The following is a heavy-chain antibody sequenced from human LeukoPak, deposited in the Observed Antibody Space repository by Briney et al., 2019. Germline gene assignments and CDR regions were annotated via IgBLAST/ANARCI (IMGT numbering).Heavy chain of an antibody. J-gene: IGHJ4*02. CDR3: AGGAGYSYGY. CDR1: GGSFSGYY. D-gene: IGHD5-18*01. V-gene: IGHV4-34*01. CDR2: INHSGST. Sequence: PSETLSLTCAVYGGSFSGYYWSWIRQPPGKGLEWIGEINHSGSTNYSPSLKSRVTISVDTSKNQFSLKLSSVTAADTAVYYCAGGAGYSYGYWGQGTLVTVSS.